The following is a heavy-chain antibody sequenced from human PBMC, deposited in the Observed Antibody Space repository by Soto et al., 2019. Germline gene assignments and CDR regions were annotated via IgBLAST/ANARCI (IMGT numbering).Heavy chain of an antibody. CDR2: ISYDGSNK. Sequence: QVQLVESGGGVVQPGRSLRLSCAASGFTFSSYGMHWVRQAPGKGLEWVAVISYDGSNKYYADSVKGRFTISRDNSKNTLYLQMNILRAEGTAVYYCAKIPGIAAAGNDYWGQGTLVTVSS. CDR3: AKIPGIAAAGNDY. D-gene: IGHD6-13*01. V-gene: IGHV3-30*18. J-gene: IGHJ4*02. CDR1: GFTFSSYG.